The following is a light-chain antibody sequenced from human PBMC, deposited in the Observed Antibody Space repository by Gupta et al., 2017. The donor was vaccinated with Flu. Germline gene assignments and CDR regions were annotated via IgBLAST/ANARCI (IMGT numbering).Light chain of an antibody. CDR2: GAS. CDR1: PSVTTSY. J-gene: IGKJ1*01. CDR3: QQKGNSHGT. Sequence: EIVLTQSPAILSLSPGERATLSCRASPSVTTSYLAWYRQKPGQAPRLLIYGASNRATGIPDRFSGSGSGTDFTLPLSRLEPEDFAVFYCQQKGNSHGTFGQGTRVEIK. V-gene: IGKV3-20*01.